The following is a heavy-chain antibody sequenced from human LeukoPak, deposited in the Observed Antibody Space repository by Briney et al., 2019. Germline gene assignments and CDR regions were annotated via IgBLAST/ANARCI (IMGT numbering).Heavy chain of an antibody. Sequence: GGSLRLSCAASGFTFSSYAMHWVRQAPGKGLEWVAVISYDGSNKYYADSVKGRFTISRDNSKNTLYLQMNSLRAEDTAVYYCARGLYDILTGYYYPPFDYWGQGTLVTVSS. CDR3: ARGLYDILTGYYYPPFDY. CDR2: ISYDGSNK. D-gene: IGHD3-9*01. J-gene: IGHJ4*02. V-gene: IGHV3-30-3*01. CDR1: GFTFSSYA.